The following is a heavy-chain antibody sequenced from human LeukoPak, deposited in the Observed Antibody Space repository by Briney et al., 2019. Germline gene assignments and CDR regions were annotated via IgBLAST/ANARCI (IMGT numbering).Heavy chain of an antibody. J-gene: IGHJ4*02. D-gene: IGHD5-18*01. CDR3: ARVGDTAMVSDY. CDR1: GFTFSDYY. Sequence: GGSLRLSCAASGFTFSDYYMSWIRQAPGKGLKRVSYISSSGSTIYYADSVKGRFTISRDNAKNSLYLQMNSLRAEDTAVYYCARVGDTAMVSDYWGQGTLVTVSS. CDR2: ISSSGSTI. V-gene: IGHV3-11*01.